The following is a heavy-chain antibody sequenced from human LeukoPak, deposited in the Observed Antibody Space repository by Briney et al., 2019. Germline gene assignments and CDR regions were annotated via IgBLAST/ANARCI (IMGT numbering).Heavy chain of an antibody. CDR3: ARDSAARFDP. CDR2: IYYSGST. D-gene: IGHD6-25*01. Sequence: SETLSLTCTVSGGPISSGDYYWSWIRQPPGKGLEWIGYIYYSGSTYYDPSLKSRVTISVDTSKNQFSLKLSSVTAADTAVYYCARDSAARFDPWGQGTLVTVSS. J-gene: IGHJ5*02. CDR1: GGPISSGDYY. V-gene: IGHV4-30-4*01.